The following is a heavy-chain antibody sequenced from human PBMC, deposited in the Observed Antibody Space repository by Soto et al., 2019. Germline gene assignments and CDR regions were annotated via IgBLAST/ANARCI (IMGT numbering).Heavy chain of an antibody. CDR3: ARKRAGDSSRWPIHYYYYGMDV. J-gene: IGHJ6*02. CDR2: IYYIGST. V-gene: IGHV4-39*01. Sequence: SETLSLTSNVTGGSISSIRYSWCLIRQPPGKGHEWIWSIYYIGSTSYKPSLKSRITILVDPSKNQFSLKLSSVTAADTAVYYCARKRAGDSSRWPIHYYYYGMDVWGQGTTVTVSS. CDR1: GGSISSIRYS. D-gene: IGHD6-13*01.